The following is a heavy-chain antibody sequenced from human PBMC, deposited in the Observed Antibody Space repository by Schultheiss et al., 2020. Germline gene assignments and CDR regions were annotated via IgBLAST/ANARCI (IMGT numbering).Heavy chain of an antibody. V-gene: IGHV4-59*12. Sequence: SETLSLTCTVSGGSISSYYWSWIRQPPGKGLEWIGYIYYSGSTNYNPSLKSRVTISVDTSKNQFSLKLSSVTAADTAVYYCARDSGAASAGWDWGQGTLVTVYS. CDR3: ARDSGAASAGWD. CDR1: GGSISSYY. CDR2: IYYSGST. J-gene: IGHJ4*02. D-gene: IGHD6-13*01.